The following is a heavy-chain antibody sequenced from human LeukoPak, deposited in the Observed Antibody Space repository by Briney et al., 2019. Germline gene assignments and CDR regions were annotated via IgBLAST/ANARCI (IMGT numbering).Heavy chain of an antibody. CDR2: INPGGGST. V-gene: IGHV1-46*01. CDR1: GYTFTNYY. Sequence: ASVKVSCKASGYTFTNYYIHWVRQAPGQGPEWMGIINPGGGSTTYAQKFQGRVTMTRDTSTITVYMELSSLRSEDTAVYYCARSVYFGVDVWGQGTTVTVSS. D-gene: IGHD5/OR15-5a*01. CDR3: ARSVYFGVDV. J-gene: IGHJ6*02.